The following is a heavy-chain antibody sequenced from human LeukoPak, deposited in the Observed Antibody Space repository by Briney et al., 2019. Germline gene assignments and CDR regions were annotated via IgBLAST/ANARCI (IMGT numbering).Heavy chain of an antibody. J-gene: IGHJ6*03. CDR3: ARDRMGTTVTRNWYYMDV. V-gene: IGHV4-4*07. CDR2: IYTSGST. D-gene: IGHD4-11*01. Sequence: SETLSLTCTVSGGYISRYYWSWIRQPAGRGLEWIGRIYTSGSTNYNPSLKSRVTMSVDTSKNQFSLKLSSVTAADTAVYYCARDRMGTTVTRNWYYMDVWGKGTTVTVSS. CDR1: GGYISRYY.